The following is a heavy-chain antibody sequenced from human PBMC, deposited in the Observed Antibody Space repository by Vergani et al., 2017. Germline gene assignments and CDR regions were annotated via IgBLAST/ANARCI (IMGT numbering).Heavy chain of an antibody. Sequence: QVQLVQSGAEVKKPGSSVKVSCKASGGTFSSYAISWVRQAPGQGLEWMGGISPIFGTANYAQKFQGRVTITADESTSTAYMELSSLRSEDTAVYYCARVYCSSTSCYIGIDWYFDLWGRGTLVTVSS. CDR1: GGTFSSYA. CDR3: ARVYCSSTSCYIGIDWYFDL. V-gene: IGHV1-69*01. D-gene: IGHD2-2*02. J-gene: IGHJ2*01. CDR2: ISPIFGTA.